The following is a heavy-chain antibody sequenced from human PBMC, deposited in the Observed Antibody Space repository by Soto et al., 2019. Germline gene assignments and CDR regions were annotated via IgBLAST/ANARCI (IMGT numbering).Heavy chain of an antibody. J-gene: IGHJ2*01. V-gene: IGHV1-18*01. Sequence: QVQLVQSGGEVKKPGASVKVSCQASGYTFSDYAISWVRQAPGQGLEWMGWISASTRNTDQAQNFQGRVIMTLDTSTTTAYMELRRLRSDDTAVYYCVRCYCSVGSCYACWHFDLWGRGTLVTVSS. CDR1: GYTFSDYA. CDR2: ISASTRNT. D-gene: IGHD2-15*01. CDR3: VRCYCSVGSCYACWHFDL.